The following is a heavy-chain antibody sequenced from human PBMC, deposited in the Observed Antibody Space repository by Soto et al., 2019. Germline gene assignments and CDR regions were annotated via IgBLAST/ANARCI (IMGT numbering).Heavy chain of an antibody. J-gene: IGHJ6*02. D-gene: IGHD1-20*01. CDR3: AIWSNWNPLYYRGMDV. V-gene: IGHV1-69*06. CDR1: GGAFTNYS. CDR2: IIPLHNTS. Sequence: QVQLLQSGAEVKKPGSSVKVSCKVSGGAFTNYSLNWVRHAPGQGLEWLGGIIPLHNTSNYSLKLLGRGSVTAEISSNTVDMHLSGLTSDDTATYYCAIWSNWNPLYYRGMDVWGQGTTVTVSS.